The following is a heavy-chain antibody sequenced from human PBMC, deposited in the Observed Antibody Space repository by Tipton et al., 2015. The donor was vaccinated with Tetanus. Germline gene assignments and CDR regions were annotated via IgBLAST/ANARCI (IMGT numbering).Heavy chain of an antibody. V-gene: IGHV4-4*02. CDR2: IVQTGTT. D-gene: IGHD2-8*01. CDR3: ARDHRLSASYAGWFDP. J-gene: IGHJ5*02. Sequence: SLRLSCRVSGDSISNTWSWWSWVRQTPGKGLEWIGGIVQTGTTNYGPSLMSRVTISVDKSRNQFSLRLKSVTPADTAMYYCARDHRLSASYAGWFDPWGQGTLVTVSS. CDR1: GDSISNTWSW.